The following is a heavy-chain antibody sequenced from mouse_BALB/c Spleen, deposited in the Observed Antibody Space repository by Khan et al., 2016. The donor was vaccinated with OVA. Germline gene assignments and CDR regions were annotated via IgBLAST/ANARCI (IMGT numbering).Heavy chain of an antibody. V-gene: IGHV5-6*01. CDR3: ASRLAGAFVY. J-gene: IGHJ3*01. CDR1: GFSFSSYS. Sequence: EVELVESGGDLVKPGGSLKLSCAASGFSFSSYSMSWVRQTPDKRLVWVTTISSFGDYTYYPDSVKGRFTISRDNAKNTLYLQMSSLKSEDTAMYYCASRLAGAFVYWGQGTLVTVSA. CDR2: ISSFGDYT. D-gene: IGHD1-1*01.